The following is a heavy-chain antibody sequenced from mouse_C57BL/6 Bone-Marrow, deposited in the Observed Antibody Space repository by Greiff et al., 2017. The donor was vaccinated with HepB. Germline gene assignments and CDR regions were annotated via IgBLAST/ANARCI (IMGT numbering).Heavy chain of an antibody. J-gene: IGHJ3*01. CDR3: ATMDGNLFAY. V-gene: IGHV1-18*01. CDR2: INPNNGGT. CDR1: GYTFTDYN. D-gene: IGHD2-1*01. Sequence: VQLKQSGPELVKPGASVKIPCKASGYTFTDYNMDWVKQSHGKSLEWIGDINPNNGGTIYNQKFKGKATLTVDKSSSTAYMELRSLTSEDTAVYYCATMDGNLFAYWGQGTLVTVSA.